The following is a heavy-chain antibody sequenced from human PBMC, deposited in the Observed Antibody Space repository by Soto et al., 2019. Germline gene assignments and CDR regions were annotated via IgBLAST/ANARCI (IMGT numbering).Heavy chain of an antibody. CDR2: IYYSGST. CDR3: ASLIIPYSSGWYTPNSAKFDP. D-gene: IGHD6-19*01. Sequence: QLQLQESGPGLVKPSETLSLTCTVSGGSISSSSYYWGWIRQPPGKGLEWIGSIYYSGSTYYNPSLKSRVTISVDTSKNQFSLKLSSVTAADTAVYYCASLIIPYSSGWYTPNSAKFDPWGQGTLVTVSS. J-gene: IGHJ5*02. V-gene: IGHV4-39*01. CDR1: GGSISSSSYY.